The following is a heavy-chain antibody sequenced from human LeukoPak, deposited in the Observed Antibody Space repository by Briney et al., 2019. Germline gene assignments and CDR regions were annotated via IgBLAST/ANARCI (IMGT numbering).Heavy chain of an antibody. CDR2: INPNSGGT. V-gene: IGHV1-2*02. CDR3: ARAVVARTISFVY. Sequence: ASVKVSCKASGYTFTGYYMHWVRQAPGQGLEWMGWINPNSGGTNYAQKFQGRVTMTRDTSISTAYMELSRLRSDDTAVYYCARAVVARTISFVYWGQGTLVTVSS. CDR1: GYTFTGYY. D-gene: IGHD5-12*01. J-gene: IGHJ4*02.